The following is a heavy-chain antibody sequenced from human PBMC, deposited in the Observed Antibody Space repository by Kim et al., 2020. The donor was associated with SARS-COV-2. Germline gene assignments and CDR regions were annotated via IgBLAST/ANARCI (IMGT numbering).Heavy chain of an antibody. V-gene: IGHV3-30*07. CDR3: ARGEDSSGYYHYYFDY. D-gene: IGHD3-22*01. Sequence: GKGRFTISRDNSKNKLYLQMNSLRAEDTAVYYCARGEDSSGYYHYYFDYWGQGTLVTVSS. J-gene: IGHJ4*02.